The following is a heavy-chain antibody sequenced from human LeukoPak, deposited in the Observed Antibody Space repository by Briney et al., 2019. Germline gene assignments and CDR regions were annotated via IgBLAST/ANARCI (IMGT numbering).Heavy chain of an antibody. CDR3: AREMWVARSGFDI. CDR1: GGSFSGYY. CDR2: VSHGGGT. V-gene: IGHV4-34*01. D-gene: IGHD3-3*01. J-gene: IGHJ3*02. Sequence: SETLSLTCAVYGGSFSGYYWSWFRQSPGKGLEWIGEVSHGGGTNYNWSLESRVTLSVDRSKNQFSLMLTSVTAADTAIYYCAREMWVARSGFDIWAQGTVVTVSS.